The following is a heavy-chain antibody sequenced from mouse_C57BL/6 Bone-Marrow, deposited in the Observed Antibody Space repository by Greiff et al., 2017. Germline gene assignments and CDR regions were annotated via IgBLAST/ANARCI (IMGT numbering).Heavy chain of an antibody. CDR1: GYTFTSYW. CDR2: IDPSDSYT. J-gene: IGHJ4*01. Sequence: VQLQQPGAELVMPGASVKLSCKASGYTFTSYWMHWVKQRPGQGLEWIGEIDPSDSYTNYNQKFKGKSTLTVDKSSSTAYMQLSRLTSEDSAVYYCARESNYAMDYWGQGTSVTVSS. V-gene: IGHV1-69*01. D-gene: IGHD5-1*01. CDR3: ARESNYAMDY.